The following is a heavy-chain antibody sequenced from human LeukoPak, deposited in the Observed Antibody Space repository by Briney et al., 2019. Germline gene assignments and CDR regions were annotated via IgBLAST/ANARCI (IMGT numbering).Heavy chain of an antibody. CDR2: IWYDGSNK. D-gene: IGHD1-26*01. CDR1: GFTFSSYG. V-gene: IGHV3-33*01. J-gene: IGHJ4*02. CDR3: AREGVVGATPYFDY. Sequence: GGSLRLSCAASGFTFSSYGMHWVRQAPGKGLEWVAVIWYDGSNKYYADSVKGRFTISRVNSKNTLYLQMNSLRAEDTAVYYCAREGVVGATPYFDYWGQGTLVTVSS.